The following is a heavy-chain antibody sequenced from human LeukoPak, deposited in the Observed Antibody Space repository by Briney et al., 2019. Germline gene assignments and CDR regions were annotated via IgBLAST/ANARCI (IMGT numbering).Heavy chain of an antibody. V-gene: IGHV3-23*01. D-gene: IGHD1-14*01. CDR1: RFTFSSYA. J-gene: IGHJ6*02. CDR2: ISDSGGTT. CDR3: AKGGPAWYYYYIMDV. Sequence: GGSLRLSCAASRFTFSSYAMNWVRQAPGGGLEWVSAISDSGGTTYYTDSVKGRFTISRDNSRNMLYLRMNSLRVDDTAVYYCAKGGPAWYYYYIMDVWGQGTTVTVSS.